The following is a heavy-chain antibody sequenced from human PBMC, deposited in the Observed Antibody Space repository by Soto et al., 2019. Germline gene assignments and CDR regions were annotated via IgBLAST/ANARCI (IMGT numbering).Heavy chain of an antibody. J-gene: IGHJ4*02. Sequence: EVHLVESGGGLVRPGESLRLSCAASGFTFTNFRMSWLRQAPGKGLEWVANIKQDGSETRYVDSVKGRFTISRDNAKNSLFLQMNSLRAEDTAIYYGARSYGTGFLSGYWGQGTLVTVST. V-gene: IGHV3-7*01. CDR2: IKQDGSET. D-gene: IGHD3-10*01. CDR3: ARSYGTGFLSGY. CDR1: GFTFTNFR.